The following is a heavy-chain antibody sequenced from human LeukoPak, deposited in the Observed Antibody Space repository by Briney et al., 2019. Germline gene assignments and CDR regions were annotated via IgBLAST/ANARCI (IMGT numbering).Heavy chain of an antibody. CDR1: GFTFSMYG. J-gene: IGHJ4*02. CDR3: ARGGGIAAAGTQNYFDY. CDR2: IANDGKTT. V-gene: IGHV3-30*03. Sequence: PGGSLRLSCAASGFTFSMYGTHWVRQAPGKGLEWVAVIANDGKTTYYADSVKGRFTISRDNSKNTLYLQMNSLRAEDTAVYYCARGGGIAAAGTQNYFDYWGQGTLVTVSS. D-gene: IGHD6-13*01.